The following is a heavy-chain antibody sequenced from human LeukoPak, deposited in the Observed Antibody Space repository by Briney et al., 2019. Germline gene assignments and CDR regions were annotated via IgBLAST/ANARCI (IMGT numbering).Heavy chain of an antibody. J-gene: IGHJ4*02. Sequence: PGGSLRLSCAASGLSFSTYSMNWVRQAPGKGLEWVSSISSSSIYRYYADSVKGRFTISRDNAKKSLYLQMNSLRAEDTAVYYCAKEYYDFWSGYYRGGLFDYWGQGTLVTVSS. D-gene: IGHD3-3*01. CDR1: GLSFSTYS. CDR2: ISSSSIYR. CDR3: AKEYYDFWSGYYRGGLFDY. V-gene: IGHV3-21*04.